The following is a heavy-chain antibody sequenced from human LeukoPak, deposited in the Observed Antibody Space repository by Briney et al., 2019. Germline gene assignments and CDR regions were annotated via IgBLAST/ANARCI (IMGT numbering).Heavy chain of an antibody. CDR1: GYSISSGYY. Sequence: SETLSLTCTVSGYSISSGYYWGWIRQPPGKGLEWIGSIYHSGSTSYNPSLKSRVTISVDTSKNQFSLKLSSVTAADTALYYCARISSSNWYNERGAFDVWGQGTMVTVSS. J-gene: IGHJ3*01. D-gene: IGHD6-13*01. CDR2: IYHSGST. CDR3: ARISSSNWYNERGAFDV. V-gene: IGHV4-38-2*02.